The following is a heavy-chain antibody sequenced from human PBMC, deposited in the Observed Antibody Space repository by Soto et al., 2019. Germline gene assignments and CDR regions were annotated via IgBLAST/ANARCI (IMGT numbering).Heavy chain of an antibody. CDR2: IYYSGST. CDR3: ARVGGISYYYGSGNDGMDV. D-gene: IGHD3-10*01. Sequence: KPSETLSLTCTVSGGSISSYYWSWIRQPPGKGLEWIGYIYYSGSTNYNPSPKSRVTISVDTSKNQFSLKLSSVTAADTAVYYCARVGGISYYYGSGNDGMDVWGQGTTVTVSS. J-gene: IGHJ6*02. CDR1: GGSISSYY. V-gene: IGHV4-59*01.